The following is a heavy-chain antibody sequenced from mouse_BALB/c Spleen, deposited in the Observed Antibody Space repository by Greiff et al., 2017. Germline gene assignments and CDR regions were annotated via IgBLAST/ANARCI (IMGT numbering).Heavy chain of an antibody. CDR3: ARGRSYYYGSSSYYFDY. CDR1: GYTFTDYW. CDR2: IDTSDSYT. J-gene: IGHJ2*01. D-gene: IGHD1-1*01. V-gene: IGHV1-69*01. Sequence: QVQLQQPGAELVMPGASVKMSCKASGYTFTDYWMHWVKQRPGQGLEWIGAIDTSDSYTSYNQKFKGKATLTVDESSSTAYMQLSSLTSEDSAVYYCARGRSYYYGSSSYYFDYWGQGTTLTVSS.